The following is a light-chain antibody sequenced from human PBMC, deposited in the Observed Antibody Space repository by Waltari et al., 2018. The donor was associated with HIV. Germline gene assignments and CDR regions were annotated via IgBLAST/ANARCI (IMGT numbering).Light chain of an antibody. Sequence: DIHMTQSPASLSASVGDRVSITCRSSQTISRYLNWYPQKPGEAPKLLIYIVSNLQTGAPSRFSGRGSGTEFTLTIRYLQPADFATYYCQQTYDNPRTFGQGTKVEIK. CDR3: QQTYDNPRT. J-gene: IGKJ1*01. CDR1: QTISRY. CDR2: IVS. V-gene: IGKV1-39*01.